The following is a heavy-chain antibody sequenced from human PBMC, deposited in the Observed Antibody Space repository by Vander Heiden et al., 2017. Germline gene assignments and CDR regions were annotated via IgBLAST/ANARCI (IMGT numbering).Heavy chain of an antibody. D-gene: IGHD1-1*01. Sequence: EVQLVQSGAEVKKPGESLQSSCKGSGYSLTSYWIGWVRQMPGKGLEGMGIIYPGDSDTRYSPSFQGQVTISADKSISTAYLQWSSLKASDTAMYYCARLSNFPYYYYYGMDVWGQGTTVTVSS. CDR1: GYSLTSYW. V-gene: IGHV5-51*01. CDR2: IYPGDSDT. J-gene: IGHJ6*02. CDR3: ARLSNFPYYYYYGMDV.